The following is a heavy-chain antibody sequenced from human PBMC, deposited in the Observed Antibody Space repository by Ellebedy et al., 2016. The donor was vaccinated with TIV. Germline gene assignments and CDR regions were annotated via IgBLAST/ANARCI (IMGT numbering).Heavy chain of an antibody. J-gene: IGHJ5*02. CDR3: ARGLREWDLKSGIVPGNWFDP. Sequence: GESLRISCVVSGFTFSRYWMHWVRQAPGKGLEWVSTISGTGDSTYYADSVKGRFTISRDNAKTSLYLQMNSLRAEDTAVYYCARGLREWDLKSGIVPGNWFDPWGQGTLVTVSS. D-gene: IGHD1-26*01. CDR1: GFTFSRYW. CDR2: ISGTGDST. V-gene: IGHV3-21*06.